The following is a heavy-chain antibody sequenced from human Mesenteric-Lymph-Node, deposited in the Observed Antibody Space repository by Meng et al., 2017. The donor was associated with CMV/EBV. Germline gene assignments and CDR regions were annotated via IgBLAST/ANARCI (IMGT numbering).Heavy chain of an antibody. D-gene: IGHD5-12*01. Sequence: SETLSLTCTVSGYSINRGFYWGWIRQPPGKGLEWIGYIHYSGSTNYNPSLKSRVTISVDTSENQFSLKLNSVIAADTAVYYCARSGYDWGSLANYGMDVWGQGTTVTVSS. J-gene: IGHJ6*02. V-gene: IGHV4-38-2*02. CDR1: GYSINRGFY. CDR3: ARSGYDWGSLANYGMDV. CDR2: IHYSGST.